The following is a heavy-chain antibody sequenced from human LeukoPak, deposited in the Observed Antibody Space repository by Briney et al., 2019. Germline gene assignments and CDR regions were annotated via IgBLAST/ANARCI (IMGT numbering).Heavy chain of an antibody. D-gene: IGHD4/OR15-4a*01. CDR2: ISGSGGST. Sequence: PGGSLRLSCAASGFTFSSYAMSWVRQAPGKGLEWVSAISGSGGSTYYADSVEGRFTISRDNSKNTLYLQMNNLSAEDTAVYYCAREAPHYGPIDYYGMDVWGQGTTVTVSS. V-gene: IGHV3-23*01. CDR3: AREAPHYGPIDYYGMDV. J-gene: IGHJ6*02. CDR1: GFTFSSYA.